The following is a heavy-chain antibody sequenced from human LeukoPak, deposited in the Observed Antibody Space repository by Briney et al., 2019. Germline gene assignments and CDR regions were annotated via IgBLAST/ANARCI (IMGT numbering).Heavy chain of an antibody. J-gene: IGHJ6*03. CDR3: ARAITYYYYYMDV. Sequence: KPSETLSLTCTVSGGSISSGDYYWSWIRQPPGKGLEWIGYIYYSGSTYYNPSLKSRVTISVDTSKNQFSLKLSSVTAADTAVYYCARAITYYYYYMDVWGKGTTVTVSS. CDR2: IYYSGST. CDR1: GGSISSGDYY. V-gene: IGHV4-30-4*01.